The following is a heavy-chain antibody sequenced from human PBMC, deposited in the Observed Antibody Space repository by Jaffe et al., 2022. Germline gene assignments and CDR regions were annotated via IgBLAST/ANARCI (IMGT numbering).Heavy chain of an antibody. V-gene: IGHV4-34*01. Sequence: QVQLQQWGAGLLKPSETLSLTCAVYGGSFSGYYWSWIRQPPGKGLEWIGEINHSGSTNYNPSLKSRVTISVDTSKNQFSLKLSSVTAADTAVYYCARGVRQYSSSWYYYYYMDVWGKGTTVTVSS. CDR3: ARGVRQYSSSWYYYYYMDV. CDR1: GGSFSGYY. D-gene: IGHD6-13*01. J-gene: IGHJ6*03. CDR2: INHSGST.